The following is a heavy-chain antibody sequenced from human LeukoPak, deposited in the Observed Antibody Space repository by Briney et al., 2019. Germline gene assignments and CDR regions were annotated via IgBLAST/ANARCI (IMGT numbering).Heavy chain of an antibody. CDR3: ARGGLSASAPYY. CDR2: IYSDGNT. CDR1: GFTVSSNH. V-gene: IGHV3-53*01. Sequence: GGSLRLSCAASGFTVSSNHMSWIRQAPGKGLEWVSVIYSDGNTHYADSVKGRFTSSRDNSKNTLFLQMNSLRAEDTAVYYCARGGLSASAPYYWGQGTLVTVSS. J-gene: IGHJ4*02. D-gene: IGHD2-21*01.